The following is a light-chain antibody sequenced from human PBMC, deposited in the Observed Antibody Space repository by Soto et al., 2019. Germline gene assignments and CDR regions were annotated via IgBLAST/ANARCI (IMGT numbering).Light chain of an antibody. CDR2: EVS. CDR3: SSYTSSSTLV. J-gene: IGLJ1*01. Sequence: QSALTQPASVSGSPGQSITISCTGTSSDVGGYNYVSWYQQHPGKAPKLMIYEVSNRPSGVSNRFSGSKSGNTGSLTISGRQAEDVADYDCSSYTSSSTLVVGTGTKLTVL. V-gene: IGLV2-14*01. CDR1: SSDVGGYNY.